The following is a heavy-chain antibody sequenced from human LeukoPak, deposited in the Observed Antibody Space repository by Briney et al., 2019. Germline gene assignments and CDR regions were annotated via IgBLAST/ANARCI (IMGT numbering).Heavy chain of an antibody. V-gene: IGHV4-4*07. CDR1: GGSITSYY. D-gene: IGHD1-7*01. CDR2: IYISGST. Sequence: SETLSLTCTVSGGSITSYYWNWIRQPAGKGLEWIGRIYISGSTNYNPSLKSRVTMSVDTSKNQFSLKLSSVTAADTAVYYSARVGTGTKRGNYYSYGMDVWGQGTTVTVSS. J-gene: IGHJ6*02. CDR3: ARVGTGTKRGNYYSYGMDV.